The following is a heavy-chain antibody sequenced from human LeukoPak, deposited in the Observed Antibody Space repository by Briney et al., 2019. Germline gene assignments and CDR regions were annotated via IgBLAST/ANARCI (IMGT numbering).Heavy chain of an antibody. D-gene: IGHD6-19*01. CDR1: GYTFTSYY. CDR3: ARSIAVARFDY. CDR2: INPSGGST. Sequence: GSSVKVSCKASGYTFTSYYMHWVRQAPGQGLEWMGIINPSGGSTSYAQKFQGRVTMTRDTSTSTVYMELSSLRSEDTAVYYRARSIAVARFDYWGQGTLVAVSS. V-gene: IGHV1-46*01. J-gene: IGHJ4*02.